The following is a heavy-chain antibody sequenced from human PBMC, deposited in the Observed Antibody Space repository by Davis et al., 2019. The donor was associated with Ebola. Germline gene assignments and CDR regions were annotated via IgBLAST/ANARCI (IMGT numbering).Heavy chain of an antibody. CDR2: INEDGIKK. CDR1: GFTLSSYW. D-gene: IGHD6-19*01. Sequence: GESLKISCTTSGFTLSSYWMSWARQVPGKGLQWVANINEDGIKKFYVDSVKGRFTLSRDSASNSIYLQMNALRAEDTAVYYCARVPSGGFYFDSWGQGTLVTVSS. V-gene: IGHV3-7*03. CDR3: ARVPSGGFYFDS. J-gene: IGHJ4*02.